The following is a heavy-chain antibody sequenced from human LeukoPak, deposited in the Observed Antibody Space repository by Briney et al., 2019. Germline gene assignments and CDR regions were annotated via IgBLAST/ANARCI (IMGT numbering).Heavy chain of an antibody. CDR2: IYYSGST. J-gene: IGHJ4*02. V-gene: IGHV4-59*01. CDR1: GGSINSYY. CDR3: ARERRSGPHSYYFDY. Sequence: SETLSLTCTVSGGSINSYYWSWIRQPPGKGLEWIGYIYYSGSTNYNPSLKSRVTISVDTSKNQFSLKLSSVTAADTAVYYCARERRSGPHSYYFDYWGQGTLVTVSS. D-gene: IGHD1-14*01.